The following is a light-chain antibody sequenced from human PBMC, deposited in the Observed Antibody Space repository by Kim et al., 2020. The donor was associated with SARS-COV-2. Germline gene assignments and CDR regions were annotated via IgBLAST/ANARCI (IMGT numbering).Light chain of an antibody. CDR2: DVS. CDR1: SRDVGGYNY. J-gene: IGLJ3*02. CDR3: SSYTSSSTHWV. Sequence: QSNTISCTGTSRDVGGYNYVSWYQQHPGKAPKLMIYDVSNRPSGVSNRFSGSKSGNTASLTISGLQAEEEADYYCSSYTSSSTHWVFGGGTQLTVL. V-gene: IGLV2-14*03.